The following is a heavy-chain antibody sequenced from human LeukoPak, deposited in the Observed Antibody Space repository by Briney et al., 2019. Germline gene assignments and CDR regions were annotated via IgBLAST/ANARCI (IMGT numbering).Heavy chain of an antibody. CDR1: GGSISSYY. D-gene: IGHD3-22*01. Sequence: ASETLSLTCTVSGGSISSYYWSWIRQPPGKGLEWIGCIYYSGSTNYNPSLKSRVTISVDTSKNQFSLKLSSVTAADTAVYYCAGKYYYDSSGYYLDYWGQGTLVTVSS. CDR2: IYYSGST. CDR3: AGKYYYDSSGYYLDY. V-gene: IGHV4-59*01. J-gene: IGHJ4*02.